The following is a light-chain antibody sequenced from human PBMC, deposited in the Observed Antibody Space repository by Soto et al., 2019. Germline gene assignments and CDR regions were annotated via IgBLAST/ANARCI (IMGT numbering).Light chain of an antibody. Sequence: DIQMKQSPSSLSASVGDRVTITCRASQAIRNDLAWFQQKPGKAPKRLIHAASTLQGGVPSRFSGSVSGTEFTLTISSLQPEDFATYYCQQNNSVPRTFGQGTKVDIK. J-gene: IGKJ1*01. CDR3: QQNNSVPRT. V-gene: IGKV1-17*01. CDR1: QAIRND. CDR2: AAS.